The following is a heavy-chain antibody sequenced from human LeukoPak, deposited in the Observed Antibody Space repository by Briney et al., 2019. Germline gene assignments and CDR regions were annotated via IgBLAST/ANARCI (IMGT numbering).Heavy chain of an antibody. J-gene: IGHJ4*02. CDR3: ARHASAMVALYYFDY. CDR1: GGSIKSSGYH. Sequence: SETLSLTCTVSGGSIKSSGYHWGWIRQPPGKGLEWIGSIYYSGSTCYNPSLESRITISVDTSKNQFSLTLSAVTAADTAVYYCARHASAMVALYYFDYWGQGTLVTVSS. CDR2: IYYSGST. V-gene: IGHV4-39*01. D-gene: IGHD5-18*01.